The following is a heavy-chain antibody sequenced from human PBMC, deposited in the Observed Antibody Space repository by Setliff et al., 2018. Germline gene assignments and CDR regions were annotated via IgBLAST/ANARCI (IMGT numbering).Heavy chain of an antibody. Sequence: ASETLSLTCTVSGASISSGSYYWSWIRQPAGKGLEWIGHIHSSGSANYNPSLESRLTMSLDPSKKQFSLKLRSVTAADTAVYYCARDWEITVVREVTQYYYYMDIWGKGNAVTVSS. CDR3: ARDWEITVVREVTQYYYYMDI. V-gene: IGHV4-61*09. D-gene: IGHD3-10*01. CDR2: IHSSGSA. J-gene: IGHJ6*03. CDR1: GASISSGSYY.